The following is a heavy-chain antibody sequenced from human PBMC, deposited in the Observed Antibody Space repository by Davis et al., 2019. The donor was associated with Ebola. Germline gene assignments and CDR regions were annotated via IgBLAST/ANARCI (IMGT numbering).Heavy chain of an antibody. D-gene: IGHD2-2*01. CDR3: ARLCSSSCPNDY. CDR2: MNPHSGGT. CDR1: GYTFTGYH. Sequence: ASVKVSCKASGYTFTGYHMHWVRQAPGQGLEWMGRMNPHSGGTNYAQKFQGRVTMIRDTPISTAYMELSRLTYDDTAVYYCARLCSSSCPNDYWGQGTLITVSS. J-gene: IGHJ4*02. V-gene: IGHV1-2*06.